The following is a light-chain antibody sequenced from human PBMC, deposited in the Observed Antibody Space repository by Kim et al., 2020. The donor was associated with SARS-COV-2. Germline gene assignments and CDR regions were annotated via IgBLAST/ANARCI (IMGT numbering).Light chain of an antibody. V-gene: IGLV3-19*01. CDR3: NSRGNNDNVI. J-gene: IGLJ2*01. Sequence: SSELTQDPAVSVALGQTVRITCQGDSLRSYYATWYQQKPGQAPIVVIYGKNNRPSGIPDRFSGSSSGDTASLTITGTQAGDEADSYCNSRGNNDNVIFGG. CDR1: SLRSYY. CDR2: GKN.